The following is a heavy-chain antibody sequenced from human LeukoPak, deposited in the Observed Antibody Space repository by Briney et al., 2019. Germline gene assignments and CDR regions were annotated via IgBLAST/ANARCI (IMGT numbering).Heavy chain of an antibody. Sequence: GGSLRLSCAASGFTFSSYSMNWVRQAPGKGLEWVSSISSSSSYIYYADSVKGRFTISRDNAKNSLYLQMNSLRAEDMALYYCAKGHMVRGVLNWFDPWGQGTLVTVSS. V-gene: IGHV3-21*04. CDR1: GFTFSSYS. CDR2: ISSSSSYI. CDR3: AKGHMVRGVLNWFDP. J-gene: IGHJ5*02. D-gene: IGHD3-10*01.